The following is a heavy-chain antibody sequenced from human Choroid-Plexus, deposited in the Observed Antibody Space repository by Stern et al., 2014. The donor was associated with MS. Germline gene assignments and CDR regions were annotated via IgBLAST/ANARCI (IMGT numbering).Heavy chain of an antibody. CDR3: AKDRQYLTYFFDH. V-gene: IGHV3-30*18. CDR1: GFTFGSCA. D-gene: IGHD2/OR15-2a*01. CDR2: VSYDGSNK. J-gene: IGHJ5*02. Sequence: VQLVQSGGGVVQPGRPLRLSCGASGFTFGSCAMHWVRQAPGKGLEWVAGVSYDGSNKYYADSVKGRFPISRDNSQNTLYMQMSSLRPEDTAVYYCAKDRQYLTYFFDHWGQGSLVTVSS.